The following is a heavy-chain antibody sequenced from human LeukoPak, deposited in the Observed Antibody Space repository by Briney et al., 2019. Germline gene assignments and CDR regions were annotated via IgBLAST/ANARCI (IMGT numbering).Heavy chain of an antibody. CDR2: IYYSGST. V-gene: IGHV4-59*01. CDR1: GGSISSYY. Sequence: SETLSLTCTVSGGSISSYYWSWIRQPPGKGLGWIGYIYYSGSTNYNPSLKSRVTISVDTSKNRFSLKPSSVTAADTAVYYCARGSNYYGMDVWGQGTTVTVSS. J-gene: IGHJ6*02. CDR3: ARGSNYYGMDV.